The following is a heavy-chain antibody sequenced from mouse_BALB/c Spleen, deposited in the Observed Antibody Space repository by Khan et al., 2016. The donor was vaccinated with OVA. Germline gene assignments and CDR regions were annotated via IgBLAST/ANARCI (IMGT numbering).Heavy chain of an antibody. CDR1: GFTFSSYG. V-gene: IGHV5-6-3*01. CDR2: INSNGGSI. Sequence: MQLEESGGGLVQPGGSLKLSCAASGFTFSSYGMSWVRQTPDKRLELVATINSNGGSIYYPDSVKGRFTISRDNAKNTLYLQMSSLKSEDTAMYYCARMARTINWGQGTTLTVSS. CDR3: ARMARTIN. J-gene: IGHJ2*01.